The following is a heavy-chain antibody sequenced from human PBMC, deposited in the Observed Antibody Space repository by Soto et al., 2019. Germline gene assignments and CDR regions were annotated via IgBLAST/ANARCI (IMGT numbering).Heavy chain of an antibody. CDR1: GYTLTELS. V-gene: IGHV1-24*01. Sequence: ASVKVSCTVSGYTLTELSRHWVRQAPGKGLEWMGGFDPEDGETIYAQKFQGRVTMTEDTSTDTAYMELSSLRSEDTAVYYCATAQRYFDWLLGGYFDYWGQGTLVTVSS. D-gene: IGHD3-9*01. J-gene: IGHJ4*02. CDR3: ATAQRYFDWLLGGYFDY. CDR2: FDPEDGET.